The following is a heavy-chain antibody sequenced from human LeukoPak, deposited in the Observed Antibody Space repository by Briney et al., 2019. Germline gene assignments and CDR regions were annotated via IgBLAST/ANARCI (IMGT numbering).Heavy chain of an antibody. V-gene: IGHV4-34*01. D-gene: IGHD4-17*01. CDR3: ARRGVAPGTTVIQLYYFDY. Sequence: PSETLSLTCAVYGGSFSGYYWSWIRQPPGKGLEWIGEINHSGSTNYNPSLKSRVTISVDTSKNQFSLKLSSVTAADTAVYYCARRGVAPGTTVIQLYYFDYWGQGTLVTVSS. CDR2: INHSGST. CDR1: GGSFSGYY. J-gene: IGHJ4*02.